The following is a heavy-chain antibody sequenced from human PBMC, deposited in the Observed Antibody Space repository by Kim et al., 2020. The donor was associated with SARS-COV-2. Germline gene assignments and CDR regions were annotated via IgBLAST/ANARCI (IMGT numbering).Heavy chain of an antibody. V-gene: IGHV4-34*01. J-gene: IGHJ6*02. CDR1: GGSFSGYY. D-gene: IGHD5-18*01. Sequence: SETLSLTCAVYGGSFSGYYWSWIRQPPGKGLEWIGEINHSGSTNYNPSLKSRVTISVDTSKNQFSLKLSSVTAADTAVYYCAADLQRGYSYGRTRPPIYYGMDVWGQGTTVTVSS. CDR2: INHSGST. CDR3: AADLQRGYSYGRTRPPIYYGMDV.